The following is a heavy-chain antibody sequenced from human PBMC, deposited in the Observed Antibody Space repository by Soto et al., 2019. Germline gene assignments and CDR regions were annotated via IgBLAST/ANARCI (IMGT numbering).Heavy chain of an antibody. Sequence: GSLRLSCAASGFAFSSAWMSWVRQAPGKGLEWVGRLKSEAAGGTTDYAAPVKGRFTISRDDSKNTLYLQMNSLKTDDTAVYYCSYDSSRGDYWGLGTLVTVSS. CDR2: LKSEAAGGTT. CDR1: GFAFSSAW. V-gene: IGHV3-15*01. CDR3: SYDSSRGDY. D-gene: IGHD3-22*01. J-gene: IGHJ4*02.